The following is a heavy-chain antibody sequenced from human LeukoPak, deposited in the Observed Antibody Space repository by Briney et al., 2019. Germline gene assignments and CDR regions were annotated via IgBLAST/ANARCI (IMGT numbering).Heavy chain of an antibody. Sequence: ASVKVSCKASGYTFTTSYINWVRHAPGQGLEWMGWVSAYNGKTSYGQRFQGRVTMTTDSSTSTAYMDLASLRSDDTAVYYCARGGTFYPSIDYWGQGTLVTVSS. V-gene: IGHV1-18*01. CDR2: VSAYNGKT. CDR1: GYTFTTSY. D-gene: IGHD1-26*01. J-gene: IGHJ4*02. CDR3: ARGGTFYPSIDY.